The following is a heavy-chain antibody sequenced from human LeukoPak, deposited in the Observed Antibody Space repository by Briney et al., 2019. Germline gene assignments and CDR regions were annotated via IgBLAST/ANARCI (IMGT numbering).Heavy chain of an antibody. V-gene: IGHV3-7*01. D-gene: IGHD3-10*01. Sequence: PGGSLRLSCAASGFTFSSYWMSWVRQAPGKGLEWVANIKQDGSEKYYVDSVKGRFAISRDNAKNSLYLQMNSLRAEDTAVYYCATGGARYYYSDYWGQGTLVTVSS. J-gene: IGHJ4*02. CDR3: ATGGARYYYSDY. CDR2: IKQDGSEK. CDR1: GFTFSSYW.